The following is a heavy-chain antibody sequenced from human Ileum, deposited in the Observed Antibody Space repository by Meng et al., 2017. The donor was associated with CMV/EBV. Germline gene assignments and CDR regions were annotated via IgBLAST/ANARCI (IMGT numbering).Heavy chain of an antibody. D-gene: IGHD1-1*01. V-gene: IGHV3-74*01. CDR2: INSDGSNT. Sequence: LRLSCAASGFSFSTSWMYWVRQDPGKGLMWVSRINSDGSNTIYADSVKGRFTISRDNAKNTLYLQMESLRAEDTVVYYCARGYHYFDDWGQGTLVTVSS. CDR1: GFSFSTSW. CDR3: ARGYHYFDD. J-gene: IGHJ4*02.